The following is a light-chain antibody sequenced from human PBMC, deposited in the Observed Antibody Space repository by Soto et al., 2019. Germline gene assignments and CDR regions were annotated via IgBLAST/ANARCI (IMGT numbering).Light chain of an antibody. CDR2: ATS. J-gene: IGKJ1*01. CDR1: QGIRND. V-gene: IGKV1-6*01. Sequence: AIQMTQSPSSLSASVGDRVIITCRASQGIRNDLGWYQQKPGKAPNLLIYATSSLQRGVPSRFSGSGSGTEFTLTISRLQPEDFATYYCQQSYSTPPWTFGQGTKVDIK. CDR3: QQSYSTPPWT.